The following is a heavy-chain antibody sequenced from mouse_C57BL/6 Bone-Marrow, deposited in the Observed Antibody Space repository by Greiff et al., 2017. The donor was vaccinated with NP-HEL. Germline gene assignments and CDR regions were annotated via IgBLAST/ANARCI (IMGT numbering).Heavy chain of an antibody. D-gene: IGHD2-1*01. CDR2: IYPRSGNT. Sequence: VHLVESGAELARPGASVKLSCKASGYTFTSYGISWVKQRTGQGLEWIGEIYPRSGNTYYNEKFKGKATLTADKSSSTAYMELRSLTSEDSAVYFCARHYGNFGYYYAMDYWGQGTSVTVSS. CDR3: ARHYGNFGYYYAMDY. V-gene: IGHV1-81*01. CDR1: GYTFTSYG. J-gene: IGHJ4*01.